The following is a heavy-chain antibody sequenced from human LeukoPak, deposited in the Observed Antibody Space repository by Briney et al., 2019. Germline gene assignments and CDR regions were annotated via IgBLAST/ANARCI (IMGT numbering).Heavy chain of an antibody. CDR2: IYSGGST. J-gene: IGHJ4*02. V-gene: IGHV3-66*01. CDR3: ARDGSPYCSSTSCYAH. Sequence: QPGGSLRLSCAASGLTVSSNYMSWVRQAPGKGLEWVSVIYSGGSTYYADSVKGRFTISRDNSKSTLYLQMNSLRAEDTAVYYCARDGSPYCSSTSCYAHWGQGTLVTVSS. CDR1: GLTVSSNY. D-gene: IGHD2-2*01.